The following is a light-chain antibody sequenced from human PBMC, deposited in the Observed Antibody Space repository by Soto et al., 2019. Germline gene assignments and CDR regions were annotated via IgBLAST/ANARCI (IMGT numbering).Light chain of an antibody. V-gene: IGKV1-39*01. J-gene: IGKJ1*01. CDR3: QQSYSTPKT. Sequence: LSAYVGDRVTVTCRSSQSISNYLNWYQQKPGKAPKLLIYGASNLQTGVPSRFRGSASGTDFTLTISSLQPEDFATYYCQQSYSTPKTFGQGTKVDIK. CDR1: QSISNY. CDR2: GAS.